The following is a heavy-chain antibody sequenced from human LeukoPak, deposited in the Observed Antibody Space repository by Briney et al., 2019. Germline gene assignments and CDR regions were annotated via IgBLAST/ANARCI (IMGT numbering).Heavy chain of an antibody. D-gene: IGHD3-3*01. Sequence: GASVKVSCKVSGYTLTELSMHWVRQAPGKGLEWMGGFDPEDGETIYAQKFQGRVTMTEDTSTDTAYMELSSLRSEDTAVYYCATDLLFARPSSAFTIFGGEDYWGQGTLVTVSS. V-gene: IGHV1-24*01. CDR2: FDPEDGET. J-gene: IGHJ4*02. CDR3: ATDLLFARPSSAFTIFGGEDY. CDR1: GYTLTELS.